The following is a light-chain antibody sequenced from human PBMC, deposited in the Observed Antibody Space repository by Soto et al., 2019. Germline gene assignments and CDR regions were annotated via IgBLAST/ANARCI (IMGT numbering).Light chain of an antibody. CDR3: XSYAGSSTSYV. Sequence: QSVLTQPASVSGSPGQSITISCTGTSSDVGSYNLVSWYQQHPGKAPKLMIYEGSKRPSGVSNRFSGSKSGNTASLTISGLXXXXXXXYXXXSYAGSSTSYVFGTGTKLTVL. V-gene: IGLV2-23*01. CDR1: SSDVGSYNL. CDR2: EGS. J-gene: IGLJ1*01.